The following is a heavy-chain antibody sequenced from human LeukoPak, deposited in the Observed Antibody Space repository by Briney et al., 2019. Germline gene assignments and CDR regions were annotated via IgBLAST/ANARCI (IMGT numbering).Heavy chain of an antibody. Sequence: PGGSLRLSCAASGFTFTSVPIHWVRQPPGKGLEWVAAMSYVGTNEHYADSVRGRFTTSRDSSKNILYLQMNSLTAEDTATYYCVNSPRPWGLGTLVTVSS. D-gene: IGHD2-21*01. CDR3: VNSPRP. V-gene: IGHV3-30-3*01. CDR1: GFTFTSVP. CDR2: MSYVGTNE. J-gene: IGHJ5*02.